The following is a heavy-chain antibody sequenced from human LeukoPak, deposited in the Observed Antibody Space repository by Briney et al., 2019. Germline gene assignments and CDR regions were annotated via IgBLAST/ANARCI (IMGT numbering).Heavy chain of an antibody. V-gene: IGHV3-74*01. J-gene: IGHJ4*02. CDR1: GFTFSSYW. D-gene: IGHD3-22*01. Sequence: GGSLRLSCAASGFTFSSYWMHWVRHAPGKGLVWVSRINSYGSSTSYADSVKGRFTISRDNAKNTLYLQMNSLRAEDTAVYYCARDKGDSSGFPLGYWGQGTLVTVSS. CDR3: ARDKGDSSGFPLGY. CDR2: INSYGSST.